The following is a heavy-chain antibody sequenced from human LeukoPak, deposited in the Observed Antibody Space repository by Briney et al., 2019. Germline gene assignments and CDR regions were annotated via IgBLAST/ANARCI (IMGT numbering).Heavy chain of an antibody. CDR1: GFTFDDYG. CDR2: INWNGGST. Sequence: RPGGSLRLSCAASGFTFDDYGMSWVRQAPGKGLEWVSGINWNGGSTGYADSVKGRFTISRDNAKNSLYLQMNSLRTEDTAVYYCARGVRYSSAWAFDYWGQGTLVTVSS. D-gene: IGHD6-19*01. CDR3: ARGVRYSSAWAFDY. V-gene: IGHV3-20*04. J-gene: IGHJ4*02.